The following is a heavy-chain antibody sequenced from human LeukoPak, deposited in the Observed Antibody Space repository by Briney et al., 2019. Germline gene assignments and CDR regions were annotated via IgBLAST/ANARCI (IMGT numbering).Heavy chain of an antibody. D-gene: IGHD3-22*01. J-gene: IGHJ3*02. CDR1: GVSINGGSWC. CDR3: ARADRSGYFGNVVAFDI. CDR2: IHISGST. V-gene: IGHV4-61*02. Sequence: SETLSLTCTVSGVSINGGSWCWTCIRLPAGKGMEWIGRIHISGSTDSSPYLRSRVTISVDPSKNQFSLKLGSVTAADTAVYYCARADRSGYFGNVVAFDIWGQGTMVTLPS.